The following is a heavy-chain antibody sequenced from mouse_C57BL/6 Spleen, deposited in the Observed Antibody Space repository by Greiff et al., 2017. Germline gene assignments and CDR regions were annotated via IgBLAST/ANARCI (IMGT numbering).Heavy chain of an antibody. CDR2: ISYDGSN. V-gene: IGHV3-6*01. CDR3: AREELGFDY. D-gene: IGHD4-1*01. J-gene: IGHJ2*01. Sequence: DVQLQESGPGLVKPSQSLSLTCSVTGYSITSGYYWNWIRQFPGNKLEWMGYISYDGSNNYNPSLKNRISITRDTSKNQFFLKLNSVTTEDTATYYCAREELGFDYWGQGTTLTVSS. CDR1: GYSITSGYY.